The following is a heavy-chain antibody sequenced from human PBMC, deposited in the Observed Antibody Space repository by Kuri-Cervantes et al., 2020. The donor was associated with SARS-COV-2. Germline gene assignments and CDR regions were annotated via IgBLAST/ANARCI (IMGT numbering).Heavy chain of an antibody. D-gene: IGHD5-18*01. CDR2: FDPEQREI. J-gene: IGHJ3*01. Sequence: SVKVSCKASGGTFSSYAISWVRQAPGQGLEWMGGFDPEQREIIYAQRFQGRVSMTEDTSTDTAYMELSSLSSEDTAVYYCATEGYSIIIWAFAHWGQGTKVTVSS. CDR3: ATEGYSIIIWAFAH. V-gene: IGHV1-24*01. CDR1: GGTFSSYA.